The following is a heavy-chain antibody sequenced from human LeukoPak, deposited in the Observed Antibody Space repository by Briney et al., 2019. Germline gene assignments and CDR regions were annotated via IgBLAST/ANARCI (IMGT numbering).Heavy chain of an antibody. D-gene: IGHD6-13*01. V-gene: IGHV4-4*07. J-gene: IGHJ4*02. CDR3: ARERWGSSSWYFDY. CDR1: GGSISSYY. CDR2: IYTSGST. Sequence: PSETLTLTCTVSGGSISSYYWSWIRQPAGKGLEWIGRIYTSGSTNYNPSLKSRVTMSVDTSKNQFSLKLSSVTAADTAVYYCARERWGSSSWYFDYWGQGTLVTVSS.